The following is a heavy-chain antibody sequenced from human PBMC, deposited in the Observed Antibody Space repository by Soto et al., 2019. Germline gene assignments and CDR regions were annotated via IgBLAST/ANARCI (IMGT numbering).Heavy chain of an antibody. V-gene: IGHV4-30-4*01. D-gene: IGHD5-18*01. CDR1: GGSISSGDYY. Sequence: QVQLQESGPGLVKPSQTLSLTCTVSGGSISSGDYYWRWVRQPPGKGLEWIGYIFYSGRTYYNPSLKSRVTISVDTSKNQFSLKLSSVTAADTAVYYCARVFRRGYSYGSNAFDIWGQGTMVTVSS. J-gene: IGHJ3*02. CDR2: IFYSGRT. CDR3: ARVFRRGYSYGSNAFDI.